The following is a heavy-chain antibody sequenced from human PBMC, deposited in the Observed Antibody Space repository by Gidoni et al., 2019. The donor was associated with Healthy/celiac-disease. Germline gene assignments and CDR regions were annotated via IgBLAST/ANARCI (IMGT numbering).Heavy chain of an antibody. CDR2: VSAYNGNT. D-gene: IGHD3-22*01. CDR1: GYTFTSYG. J-gene: IGHJ3*02. Sequence: QVQLVQSGAEVKKPGASVKVSCKASGYTFTSYGISWVRQAPGQGLEWMGWVSAYNGNTHDSQKLQGRVTMTTDTSTSTAYMELRSLRSDDTAVYYCAREDDSSGYGAFDIWGQGTMVTVSS. V-gene: IGHV1-18*01. CDR3: AREDDSSGYGAFDI.